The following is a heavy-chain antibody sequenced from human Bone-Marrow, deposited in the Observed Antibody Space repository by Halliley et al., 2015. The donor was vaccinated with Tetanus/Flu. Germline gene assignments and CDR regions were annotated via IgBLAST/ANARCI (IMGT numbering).Heavy chain of an antibody. CDR2: ISSDGSDE. Sequence: CAASGFTFSNYAIHWVRQAPGKGLDWVTVISSDGSDEYYVDSVKGRFTISRDNSKNTLYLQMNSLRPEDTAVYYCARVAGHNAFYRYYGMDVWGQGTTVTVSS. CDR1: GFTFSNYA. D-gene: IGHD1-1*01. J-gene: IGHJ6*02. V-gene: IGHV3-30*04. CDR3: ARVAGHNAFYRYYGMDV.